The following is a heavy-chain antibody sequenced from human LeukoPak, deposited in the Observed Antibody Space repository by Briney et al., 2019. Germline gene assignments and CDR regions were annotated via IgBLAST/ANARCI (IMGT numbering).Heavy chain of an antibody. D-gene: IGHD6-6*01. CDR1: GGSISSSSYY. J-gene: IGHJ4*02. CDR2: IYYSGST. Sequence: PSETLSLTCTVSGGSISSSSYYWGWIRQPPGKGLEWIGSIYYSGSTYYNPSLKSRVTISVDTSKNQFSLKLSSVTAADTAVYYCARVIAARPFQRPDYWGQGTLVTVSS. V-gene: IGHV4-39*07. CDR3: ARVIAARPFQRPDY.